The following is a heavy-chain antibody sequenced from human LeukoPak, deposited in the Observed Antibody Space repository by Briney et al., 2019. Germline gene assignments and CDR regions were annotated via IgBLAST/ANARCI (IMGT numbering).Heavy chain of an antibody. CDR2: IQQDGSDK. CDR1: GFTFSSYW. J-gene: IGHJ3*02. Sequence: GGSLRLSCAASGFTFSSYWMSWVRQAPGKGLEWVANIQQDGSDKYYVDSVKGRFTISRDNAKNSLYLQMNSLRAEDTAVYYCARDSTYTGSFHDAFDIWGQGTMVIVSS. V-gene: IGHV3-7*01. CDR3: ARDSTYTGSFHDAFDI. D-gene: IGHD1-26*01.